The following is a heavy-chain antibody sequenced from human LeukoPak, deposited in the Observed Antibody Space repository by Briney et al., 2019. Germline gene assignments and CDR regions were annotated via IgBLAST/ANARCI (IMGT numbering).Heavy chain of an antibody. J-gene: IGHJ4*02. D-gene: IGHD3-22*01. CDR1: GYTFTGYY. V-gene: IGHV1-2*02. CDR2: INPNSGGT. Sequence: ASVKVSCKASGYTFTGYYMHWGRQAPGQGLEWMGWINPNSGGTNYAQKFQGRVTMTRDTSISTAYMELSRLRSDDTAVSYCARNAALTYYYDSSGYYWVDWGQGTLVTVSS. CDR3: ARNAALTYYYDSSGYYWVD.